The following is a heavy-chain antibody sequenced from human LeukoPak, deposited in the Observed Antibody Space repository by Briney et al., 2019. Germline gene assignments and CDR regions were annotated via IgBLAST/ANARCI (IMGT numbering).Heavy chain of an antibody. CDR3: GSGYSSGWHDY. D-gene: IGHD6-19*01. Sequence: GRSLRLSCAASGFTFSSYAMHWVRQAPGKGLEWVAVISYDGSNKYYADSVKGRFTISRDNSKNTLYLQMNRLRAEDTAVYYCGSGYSSGWHDYWGQGTLVTVSS. CDR2: ISYDGSNK. J-gene: IGHJ4*02. CDR1: GFTFSSYA. V-gene: IGHV3-30-3*01.